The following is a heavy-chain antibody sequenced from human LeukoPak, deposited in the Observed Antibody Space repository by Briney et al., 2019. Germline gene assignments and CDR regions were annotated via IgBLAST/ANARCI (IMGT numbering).Heavy chain of an antibody. CDR2: IYYSGST. J-gene: IGHJ4*02. CDR1: GGSISSGDYY. Sequence: SETLSLTCTVSGGSISSGDYYWSWIRQPPGKGLEWIGYIYYSGSTYYNPSLKSRVTISVDTSKNQFSLKLSSVTAADTAVYYCARLPYSYGPSTDLWGQGTLVTVSS. D-gene: IGHD5-18*01. CDR3: ARLPYSYGPSTDL. V-gene: IGHV4-30-4*01.